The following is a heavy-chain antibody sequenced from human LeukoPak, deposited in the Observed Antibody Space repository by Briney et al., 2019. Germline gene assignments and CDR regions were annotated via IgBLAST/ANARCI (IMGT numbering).Heavy chain of an antibody. V-gene: IGHV3-30*04. J-gene: IGHJ3*02. CDR3: ARPVREQWLYDAFDT. D-gene: IGHD3-10*02. CDR1: VFTFSRYS. Sequence: PGGSLRVSCAASVFTFSRYSLHSVRQAPGRGREGVTLISSDGSIKYYADSVKGRFTVPRDNSRKTLYLQMDGLRVEDTALYYCARPVREQWLYDAFDTCGQGTRVTASS. CDR2: ISSDGSIK.